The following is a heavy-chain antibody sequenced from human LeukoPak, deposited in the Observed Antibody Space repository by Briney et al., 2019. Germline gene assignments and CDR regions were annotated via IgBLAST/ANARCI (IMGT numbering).Heavy chain of an antibody. CDR1: GFTFSSYG. CDR2: IWYDGSNK. Sequence: GGSLRLSCAASGFTFSSYGMHWVRQAPGKGLEWVAVIWYDGSNKYYADSVKGRSTISRDNSKNTLYLQMNSLRAEDTAVYYCAGGVPAYYYYGMDVWGQGTTVTVSS. D-gene: IGHD2-2*01. CDR3: AGGVPAYYYYGMDV. V-gene: IGHV3-33*01. J-gene: IGHJ6*02.